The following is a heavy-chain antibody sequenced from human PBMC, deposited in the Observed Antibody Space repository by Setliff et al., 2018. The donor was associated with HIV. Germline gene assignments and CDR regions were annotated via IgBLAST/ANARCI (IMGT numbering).Heavy chain of an antibody. J-gene: IGHJ4*02. CDR1: GGSISSTTYW. V-gene: IGHV4-39*07. Sequence: SETLSLTCTVSGGSISSTTYWWGWIRQPPGKGLEWIGEINFSGGTNYNPSLKSRVTISVDTSKNQLSLTLTSVTAADTAVYYCARTIVWSGSNYYFDYWGQGTLVTVSS. D-gene: IGHD3-3*01. CDR2: INFSGGT. CDR3: ARTIVWSGSNYYFDY.